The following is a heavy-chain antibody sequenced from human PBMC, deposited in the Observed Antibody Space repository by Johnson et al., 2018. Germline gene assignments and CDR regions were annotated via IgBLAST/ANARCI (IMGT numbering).Heavy chain of an antibody. Sequence: QVQLVESGAEVKKPGSSVKVSCKASGGTFSSYAISWVRQAPGQGLEWMGGIIPIFGTANYAQKFQGRVTITADESTSTAFMELSSLSSEDTAVYYCASCITMVRGVRHYYYYYGMDVWGQGTTVTVSS. CDR2: IIPIFGTA. CDR1: GGTFSSYA. CDR3: ASCITMVRGVRHYYYYYGMDV. V-gene: IGHV1-69*01. D-gene: IGHD3-10*01. J-gene: IGHJ6*02.